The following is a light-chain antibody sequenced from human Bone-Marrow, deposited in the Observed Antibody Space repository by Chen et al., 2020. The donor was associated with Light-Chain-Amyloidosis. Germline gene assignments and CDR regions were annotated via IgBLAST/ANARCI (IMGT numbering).Light chain of an antibody. Sequence: EIVLTHSPGTLSLSPGEGANLSCRASQTISIKYLTCYQQKFGQEPRPLIYVSSSMATGIPDRFTGSGSGTDLTLTINRLEPEDFARYYCQQYGTSPLTFGGGTKVEIK. V-gene: IGKV3-20*01. CDR3: QQYGTSPLT. CDR2: VSS. CDR1: QTISIKY. J-gene: IGKJ4*01.